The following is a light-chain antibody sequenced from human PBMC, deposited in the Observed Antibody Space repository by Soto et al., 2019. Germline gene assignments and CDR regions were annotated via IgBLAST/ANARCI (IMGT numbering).Light chain of an antibody. Sequence: EIVMTQSPATLSVSPGERATLSCRASQSVSSNLAWYQQKPGQAPRLLIYGASTRATGVPARFSGSGSGTEFTLTISSLQSEDFATYFCQQTYNQPYTFGQGTKLEIK. V-gene: IGKV3-15*01. CDR1: QSVSSN. CDR2: GAS. CDR3: QQTYNQPYT. J-gene: IGKJ2*01.